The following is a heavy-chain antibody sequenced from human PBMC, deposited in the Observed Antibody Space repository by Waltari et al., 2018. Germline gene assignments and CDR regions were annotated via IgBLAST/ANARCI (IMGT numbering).Heavy chain of an antibody. CDR3: ARHLYGIDYLELDT. Sequence: EVQLLESGGGLAPPGGSLRLSCVASGFHFSYYDRSWVRQAPGKGLEWVSGISDSGVVRNYADSVKGRLTVSRDNSINTVFLQINSLTAEDTAIYYCARHLYGIDYLELDTWGRGTLVAVSS. J-gene: IGHJ1*01. V-gene: IGHV3-23*01. D-gene: IGHD3-10*01. CDR1: GFHFSYYD. CDR2: ISDSGVVR.